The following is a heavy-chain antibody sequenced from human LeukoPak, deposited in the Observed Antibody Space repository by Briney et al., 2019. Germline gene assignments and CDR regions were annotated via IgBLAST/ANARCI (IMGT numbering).Heavy chain of an antibody. CDR1: GYTFTSYY. CDR2: INPSGGST. J-gene: IGHJ5*02. Sequence: GASVEVSCKASGYTFTSYYMHWVRQAPGQGLEWMGIINPSGGSTSYAQKFQGRVTMTRDTSTSTVYMELSSLRSEDTAVYYCARDPVGDYSNYGEPNNWFDPWGQGTLVTVSS. D-gene: IGHD4-11*01. V-gene: IGHV1-46*01. CDR3: ARDPVGDYSNYGEPNNWFDP.